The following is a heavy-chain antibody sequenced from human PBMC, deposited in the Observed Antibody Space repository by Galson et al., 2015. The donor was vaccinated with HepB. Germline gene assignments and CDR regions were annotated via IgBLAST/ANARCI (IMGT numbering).Heavy chain of an antibody. CDR2: ISYDGSDK. Sequence: SLRLSCAASGITFSSSAMHWVRQAPGKGLEWVAVISYDGSDKYYGDSVKGRFTISRDNSKSSLYLQMNSLRPEDTAVYYCAKANYYYDNSGGNYYYYHGLDVWGQGTTVTVS. CDR3: AKANYYYDNSGGNYYYYHGLDV. D-gene: IGHD3-22*01. J-gene: IGHJ6*02. CDR1: GITFSSSA. V-gene: IGHV3-30*18.